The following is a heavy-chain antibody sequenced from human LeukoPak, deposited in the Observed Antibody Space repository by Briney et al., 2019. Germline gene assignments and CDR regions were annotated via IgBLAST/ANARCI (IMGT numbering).Heavy chain of an antibody. V-gene: IGHV1-46*01. D-gene: IGHD2-15*01. J-gene: IGHJ6*03. CDR1: GYTFTSYY. CDR2: INPSGGST. Sequence: ASVKVSCKASGYTFTSYYMHWVRQAPGQGLEWMGIINPSGGSTSYAQKFQGRVTMTRDMSTSTVYMELSSLRSEDTAVYYCARLAQRLGYCSGGSCYPRVRYYYYYMDVWGKGTTVTISS. CDR3: ARLAQRLGYCSGGSCYPRVRYYYYYMDV.